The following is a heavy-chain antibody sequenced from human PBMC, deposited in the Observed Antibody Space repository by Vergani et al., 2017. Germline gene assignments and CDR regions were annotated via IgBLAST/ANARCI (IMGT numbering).Heavy chain of an antibody. J-gene: IGHJ4*02. CDR3: AKDPFLSYGSSDY. CDR2: ISWNSGSI. CDR1: GFTFDDYA. D-gene: IGHD5-18*01. V-gene: IGHV3-9*01. Sequence: EVQLVESGGGLVQPGRSLRLSCAASGFTFDDYAMHWVRQAPGKGLEWVSGISWNSGSIGYADSVKGRFTISRDNAKNSLYLQMNSLRAEDTALYYCAKDPFLSYGSSDYWGQGTLVTVSS.